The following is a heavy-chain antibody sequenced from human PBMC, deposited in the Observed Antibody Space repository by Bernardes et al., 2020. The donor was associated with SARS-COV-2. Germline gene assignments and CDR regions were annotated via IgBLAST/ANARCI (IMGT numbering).Heavy chain of an antibody. CDR2: MDYSGNT. D-gene: IGHD2-15*01. CDR1: GGSISSRDYY. J-gene: IGHJ1*01. CDR3: ADYCSSGDCHFSFHH. V-gene: IGHV4-31*03. Sequence: SETLSRTCSVSGGSISSRDYYWGWVRQHPGKGLEWIGYMDYSGNTHYDPSLKSRVTISIDTSKNQFSLKMRSVTVADTAVYYCADYCSSGDCHFSFHHWGQGTLVTVSS.